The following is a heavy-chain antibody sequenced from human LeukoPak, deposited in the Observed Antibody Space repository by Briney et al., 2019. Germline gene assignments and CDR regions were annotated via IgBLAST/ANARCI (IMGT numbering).Heavy chain of an antibody. D-gene: IGHD1-26*01. J-gene: IGHJ4*02. V-gene: IGHV3-30-3*01. CDR2: ISYDGSNK. CDR1: GFTFSSYA. Sequence: PGRSLRLSCAASGFTFSSYAMHWVRQAPGKGLEWVAVISYDGSNKYYADSVKGRFTISRDNAKNSLYLQMNSLRAEDTAVYYCAREDGSFDYWGQGTLVTVSS. CDR3: AREDGSFDY.